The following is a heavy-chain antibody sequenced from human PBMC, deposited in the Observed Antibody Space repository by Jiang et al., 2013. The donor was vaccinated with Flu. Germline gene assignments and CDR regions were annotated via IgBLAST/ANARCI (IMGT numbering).Heavy chain of an antibody. V-gene: IGHV1-69*04. CDR3: ARDSRTMVRGVSPIFDY. CDR2: IIPILGIA. Sequence: SGAEVKKPGSSVKVSCKASGGTFSSYAISWVRQAPGQGLEWMGRIIPILGIANYAQKFQGRVTITADKSTSTAYMELSSLRSEDTAVYYCARDSRTMVRGVSPIFDYWGQGTLVTVSS. J-gene: IGHJ4*02. D-gene: IGHD3-10*01. CDR1: GGTFSSYA.